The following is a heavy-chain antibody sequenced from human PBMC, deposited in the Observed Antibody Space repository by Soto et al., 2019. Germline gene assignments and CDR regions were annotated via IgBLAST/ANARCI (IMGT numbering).Heavy chain of an antibody. CDR3: ARDREYCSGDKCYETGSAY. CDR2: ITRNSDII. J-gene: IGHJ4*02. CDR1: GFSFSSYS. D-gene: IGHD2-15*01. Sequence: EAQLVESGGGLIQPGGSLRLSCAASGFSFSSYSMNWVRQAPGKGLEWISYITRNSDIINYADSVKGRFTISRDNAKNSLHLQMHCLRADDTAVYYCARDREYCSGDKCYETGSAYWGQGTLVTVSS. V-gene: IGHV3-48*01.